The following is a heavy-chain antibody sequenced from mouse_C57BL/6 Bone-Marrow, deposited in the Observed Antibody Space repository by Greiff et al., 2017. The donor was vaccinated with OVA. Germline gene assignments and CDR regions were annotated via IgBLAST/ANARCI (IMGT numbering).Heavy chain of an antibody. D-gene: IGHD2-4*01. CDR2: IYPGSGST. V-gene: IGHV1-55*01. CDR3: ARGDYDYDGAMDY. J-gene: IGHJ4*01. Sequence: QVQLQQSGPELVKPGASVKMSCKASGYTFTSYWITWVKQRPGQGLEWIGDIYPGSGSTNYNEKFKSKATLTVDTSSSTAYMQLSSLTSEDSAVYYCARGDYDYDGAMDYWGQGTSVTVSS. CDR1: GYTFTSYW.